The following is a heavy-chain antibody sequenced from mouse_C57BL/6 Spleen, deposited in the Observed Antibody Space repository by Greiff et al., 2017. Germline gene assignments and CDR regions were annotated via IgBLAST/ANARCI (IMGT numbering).Heavy chain of an antibody. CDR3: ARGEGYGNFAWFAY. D-gene: IGHD2-10*02. Sequence: EVKVVESGGGLVKPGGSLKLSCAASGFTFSSYAMSWVRQTPEKRLEWVATISDGGSYTYYPDNVKGRFTISRDNAKNNLYLQMSHLKSEDTAMYYCARGEGYGNFAWFAYWGQGTLVTVSA. CDR2: ISDGGSYT. J-gene: IGHJ3*01. V-gene: IGHV5-4*03. CDR1: GFTFSSYA.